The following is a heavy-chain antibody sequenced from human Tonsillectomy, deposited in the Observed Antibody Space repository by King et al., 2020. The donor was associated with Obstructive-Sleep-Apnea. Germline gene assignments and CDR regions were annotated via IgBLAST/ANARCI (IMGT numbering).Heavy chain of an antibody. D-gene: IGHD1-26*01. CDR1: GFTFDDYA. V-gene: IGHV3-9*01. J-gene: IGHJ4*02. CDR3: AKDMRWSYYLDC. Sequence: VQLVESGGGLVQPGRSLRLSCSASGFTFDDYAMHWVRQSPGKGLEWVSGISCNGGSIGYADSVKGRFTISRDNAKNSLYLQMDSLRAEDTALYHCAKDMRWSYYLDCWGQGTLVTVSS. CDR2: ISCNGGSI.